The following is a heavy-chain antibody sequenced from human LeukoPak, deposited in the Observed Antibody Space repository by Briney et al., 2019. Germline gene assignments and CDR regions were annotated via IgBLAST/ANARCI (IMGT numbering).Heavy chain of an antibody. D-gene: IGHD3-22*01. CDR3: ARDPHYYDSSGILED. J-gene: IGHJ4*02. CDR1: GGTFSSYA. CDR2: IIPIFGTA. Sequence: SVKVSCKASGGTFSSYAISWVRQAPGQGLEWMGGIIPIFGTANYAQKFQGRVTITTDESTSTAYMELSSLRSEDTAVYYCARDPHYYDSSGILEDWGQGTLVTVSP. V-gene: IGHV1-69*05.